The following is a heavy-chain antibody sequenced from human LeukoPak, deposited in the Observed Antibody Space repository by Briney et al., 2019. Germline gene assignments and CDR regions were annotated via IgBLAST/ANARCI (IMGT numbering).Heavy chain of an antibody. CDR2: IYYSGST. J-gene: IGHJ4*02. D-gene: IGHD7-27*01. CDR3: ARRTNWGSGSDY. V-gene: IGHV4-59*08. Sequence: PSETLSLTCTVSGGSVSSYYWSWIRQPPGKGLEWIGYIYYSGSTNYNPSLKSRVTISVDTSKNQFSLKLSSVTAADTAVYYCARRTNWGSGSDYWGQATLVTVSS. CDR1: GGSVSSYY.